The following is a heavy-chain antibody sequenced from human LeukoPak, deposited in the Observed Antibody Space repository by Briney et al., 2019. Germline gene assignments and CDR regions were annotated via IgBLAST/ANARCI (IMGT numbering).Heavy chain of an antibody. CDR1: GYTFTGYY. J-gene: IGHJ5*02. D-gene: IGHD3-16*01. CDR3: AKLGGGINWFDP. Sequence: GASVRVSCKASGYTFTGYYIHWVRQAPGQGLEWMGWINPNSGDRNYAQKFQGRVTMTRDTSINTAYMKLSSLRSDDTAVYYCAKLGGGINWFDPWGQGTLVIVSS. V-gene: IGHV1-2*02. CDR2: INPNSGDR.